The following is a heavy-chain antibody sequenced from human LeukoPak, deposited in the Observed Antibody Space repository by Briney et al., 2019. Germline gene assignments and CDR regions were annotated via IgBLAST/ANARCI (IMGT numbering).Heavy chain of an antibody. Sequence: GGSLRLSCTASGFNFSSHAMSWVRQAPGKELEWVSAISGSGGTTYYADSVKGRFTISRDNSKNTLYLQMNSLRGEDTAVYYCAKDRTVTTLYWFDPWGQGTLVTVSS. CDR2: ISGSGGTT. CDR1: GFNFSSHA. V-gene: IGHV3-23*01. D-gene: IGHD4-17*01. CDR3: AKDRTVTTLYWFDP. J-gene: IGHJ5*02.